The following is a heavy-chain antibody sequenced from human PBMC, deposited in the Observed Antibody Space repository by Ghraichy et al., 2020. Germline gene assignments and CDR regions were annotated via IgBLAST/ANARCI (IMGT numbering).Heavy chain of an antibody. J-gene: IGHJ5*02. D-gene: IGHD1-26*01. CDR3: AKASVGATVKWFDP. Sequence: GGSLRLSCAASGFTFNTHAMSWLRHAPGKGLEWVSGISGSGGSTYYGDSVKGRFTISRDNSKNTLYLQMNSLRAEDTAVHYCAKASVGATVKWFDPWGQGTLVAVSS. CDR1: GFTFNTHA. V-gene: IGHV3-23*01. CDR2: ISGSGGST.